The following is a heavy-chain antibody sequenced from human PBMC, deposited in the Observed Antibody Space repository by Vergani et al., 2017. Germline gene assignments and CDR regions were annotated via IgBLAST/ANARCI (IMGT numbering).Heavy chain of an antibody. V-gene: IGHV5-51*01. CDR2: IYPADSDT. D-gene: IGHD1-1*01. J-gene: IGHJ4*02. CDR3: ARHTTYTDS. CDR1: EYSFGNYW. Sequence: EVVLVHSGPDMRKQAESLNIPCNGSEYSFGNYWIGWVRQMPGKGLEWMGIIYPADSDTRYSPSFQGQVTISPDKSISTAFLQWDSLKASDTALYYCARHTTYTDSWGQGTLVTVSS.